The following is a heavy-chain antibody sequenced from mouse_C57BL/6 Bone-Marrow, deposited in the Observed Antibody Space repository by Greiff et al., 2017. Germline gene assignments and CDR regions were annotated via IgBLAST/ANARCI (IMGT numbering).Heavy chain of an antibody. J-gene: IGHJ2*01. Sequence: VQLQQPGTELVKPGASVKLSCKASGYTFTSYWMHWVKQRPGQGLEWIGNINPSNGGTNYNEKFKSKATLTVDTSSSTAYMQLSSLTSEDSAVYYCARTGYGSSPYYFDYWGQGTTLTVSS. V-gene: IGHV1-53*01. CDR1: GYTFTSYW. D-gene: IGHD1-1*01. CDR3: ARTGYGSSPYYFDY. CDR2: INPSNGGT.